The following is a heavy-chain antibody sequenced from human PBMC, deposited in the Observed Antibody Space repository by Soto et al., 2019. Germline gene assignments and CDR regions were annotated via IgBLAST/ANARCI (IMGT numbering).Heavy chain of an antibody. V-gene: IGHV4-59*01. CDR2: IYYSWST. J-gene: IGHJ4*02. CDR1: GGSISSYY. Sequence: QVQLPESGPGLVKPSETLSPTCTVSGGSISSYYWSWIRQPPGKGLEWIGYIYYSWSTNYNPSLKSRVTISVDTSKNQFSLTLISVTAADTAVYYCARRTGSGYDYTDTKNYFDDWGQGTLVTVSS. CDR3: ARRTGSGYDYTDTKNYFDD. D-gene: IGHD3-16*01.